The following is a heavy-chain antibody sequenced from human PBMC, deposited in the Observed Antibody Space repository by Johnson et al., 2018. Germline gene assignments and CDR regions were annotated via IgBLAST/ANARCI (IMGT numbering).Heavy chain of an antibody. CDR3: AAQWLGGPGYFDY. D-gene: IGHD6-19*01. Sequence: QVQLQQWGAGLLKPSETLSLTCAVYGGSFNGYYWSWIRQPPGKGLEWFGEINYGGSTTYTPSLKSRVTISVDPSMNHFSLKLGSGTAADTAVYFCAAQWLGGPGYFDYWSQGILVTVSS. J-gene: IGHJ4*02. V-gene: IGHV4-34*01. CDR1: GGSFNGYY. CDR2: INYGGST.